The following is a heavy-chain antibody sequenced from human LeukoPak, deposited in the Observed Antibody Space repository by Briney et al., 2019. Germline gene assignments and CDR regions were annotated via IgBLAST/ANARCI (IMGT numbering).Heavy chain of an antibody. CDR3: ARATNFWTYYFDY. CDR2: ITSSGSTI. Sequence: GGSLRLSCAASGFTFSDYYMSWIRQAPGKGLEWVSYITSSGSTIYYADSVKGRFTVSRDNAKNSLYLQMNSLRAEDTAVYYCARATNFWTYYFDYWGQGTLVTVSS. J-gene: IGHJ4*02. D-gene: IGHD3/OR15-3a*01. CDR1: GFTFSDYY. V-gene: IGHV3-11*04.